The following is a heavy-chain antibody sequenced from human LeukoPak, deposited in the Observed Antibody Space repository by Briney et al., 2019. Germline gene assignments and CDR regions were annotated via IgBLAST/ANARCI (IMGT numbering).Heavy chain of an antibody. D-gene: IGHD6-13*01. V-gene: IGHV4-31*03. J-gene: IGHJ3*02. CDR2: IYYSGNT. CDR1: GGSISSSNYY. CDR3: ARDPIAAAGTRAFDI. Sequence: SETLSLTCTVSGGSISSSNYYWGWTRQHPGKGLEWIGYIYYSGNTYYNPSLKSRVTISVDTSKNQFSLKLSSVTAADTAVYYCARDPIAAAGTRAFDIWGQGTMVTVSS.